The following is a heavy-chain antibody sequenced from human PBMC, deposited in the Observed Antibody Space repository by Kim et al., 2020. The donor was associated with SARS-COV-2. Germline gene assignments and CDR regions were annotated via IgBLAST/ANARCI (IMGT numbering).Heavy chain of an antibody. D-gene: IGHD2-2*01. J-gene: IGHJ4*02. CDR1: GHTFSDYA. CDR3: ARVYCSSTSCQYYFDY. Sequence: ASVKVSCKASGHTFSDYAIHWARQAPGQRLEWMGWINAGNGIAKYSQKFQDRVTITRDTSANTAYMEVSSLRSEDTAVYYCARVYCSSTSCQYYFDYWGQGTQVTVSS. CDR2: INAGNGIA. V-gene: IGHV1-3*01.